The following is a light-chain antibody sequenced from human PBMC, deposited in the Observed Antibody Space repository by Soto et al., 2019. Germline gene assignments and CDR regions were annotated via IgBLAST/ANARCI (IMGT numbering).Light chain of an antibody. CDR2: GAS. J-gene: IGKJ1*01. Sequence: ELMMTQSPATLSLSPLERATLSCRASQSVSSSYLAWYQQKPGQAPRLLIYGASSRATGIPDRFSGSGSGTDLTLTISRLEPEDFAVYYCQQYGSSPRTFGQGTKVDIK. CDR3: QQYGSSPRT. CDR1: QSVSSSY. V-gene: IGKV3-20*01.